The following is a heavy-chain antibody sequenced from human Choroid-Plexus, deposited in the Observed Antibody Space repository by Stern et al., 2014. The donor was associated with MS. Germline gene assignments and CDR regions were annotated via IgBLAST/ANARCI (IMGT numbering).Heavy chain of an antibody. J-gene: IGHJ4*02. V-gene: IGHV3-30*18. CDR1: GFSFSSFG. CDR3: AKDRQYLTFVFDF. CDR2: ISYDGSK. Sequence: VQLVESGGGVVQPGRPLRLSCAASGFSFSSFGMHWVRQAPGKGLEWVALISYDGSKDYADSVKGRFAISRDNSKKTLYLQRNSLRDEDTAVYDCAKDRQYLTFVFDFWGQGTLVTVSS. D-gene: IGHD2/OR15-2a*01.